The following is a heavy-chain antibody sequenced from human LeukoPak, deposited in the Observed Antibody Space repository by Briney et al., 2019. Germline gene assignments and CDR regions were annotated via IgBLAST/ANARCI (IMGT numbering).Heavy chain of an antibody. D-gene: IGHD1-26*01. Sequence: SETLSLTCTVSGGSISSGSYYWSWIRQTAGKGLEWIGRIYTSGSANYNPSLKSRVTISVDTSKNQFSLKLSSVTAADTAVYYCARDRVGYWYFDLWGRGTLVTVSS. CDR1: GGSISSGSYY. V-gene: IGHV4-61*02. CDR2: IYTSGSA. J-gene: IGHJ2*01. CDR3: ARDRVGYWYFDL.